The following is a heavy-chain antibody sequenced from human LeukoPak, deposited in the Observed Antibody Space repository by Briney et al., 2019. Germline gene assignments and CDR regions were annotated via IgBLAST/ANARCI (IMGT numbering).Heavy chain of an antibody. CDR3: ARSPKRGETPKYLDY. Sequence: SETLSLTCTVSGYSISSGYYWGWIRQPPGKGLEWIGSFYHSGSTYYNPSLKSRITISVDTSKNQFSLKLSSVTAADTAVYYCARSPKRGETPKYLDYWGQGTLVTVSS. D-gene: IGHD3-10*01. V-gene: IGHV4-38-2*02. CDR2: FYHSGST. J-gene: IGHJ4*02. CDR1: GYSISSGYY.